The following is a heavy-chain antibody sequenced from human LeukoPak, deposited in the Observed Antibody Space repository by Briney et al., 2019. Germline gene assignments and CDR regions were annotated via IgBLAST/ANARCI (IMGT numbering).Heavy chain of an antibody. J-gene: IGHJ3*02. Sequence: SETLSLTCTVSGGSISSHYWSWIRQPPEKGLEWIGHIYYSGSTNYNPSLKSRVTISVDTSKNQFSLKLSSVTAADTAVYYCARDYYDSSGYWDAFDIWGQGTMVTVSS. CDR1: GGSISSHY. CDR3: ARDYYDSSGYWDAFDI. V-gene: IGHV4-59*11. CDR2: IYYSGST. D-gene: IGHD3-22*01.